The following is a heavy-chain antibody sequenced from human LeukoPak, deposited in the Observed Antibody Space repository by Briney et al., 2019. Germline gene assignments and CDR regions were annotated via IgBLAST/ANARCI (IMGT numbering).Heavy chain of an antibody. J-gene: IGHJ3*02. CDR1: GGSISSYY. Sequence: PSETLSLTCTVSGGSISSYYWSWIRQPAGKGLEWIGHIYSSGSTNYNPSLKSRITMSVDTSKNHFSLKLSSVTAADTAVYYCASLNPAQDAFIIWGQGTMVTVSS. CDR2: IYSSGST. CDR3: ASLNPAQDAFII. V-gene: IGHV4-4*07.